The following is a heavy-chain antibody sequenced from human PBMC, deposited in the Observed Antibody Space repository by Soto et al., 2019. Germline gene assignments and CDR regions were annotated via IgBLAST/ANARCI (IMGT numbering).Heavy chain of an antibody. D-gene: IGHD6-19*01. Sequence: GRSLRLSCAASGFTFSSYWMSWVRQAPGKGREWVANIKQDGSEKYYVDSVKGRFTISRDNAKNSLYLQMNSLRAEDTAVYSCARDGVDDSSGWKYWGQGTLVTVSS. J-gene: IGHJ4*02. CDR3: ARDGVDDSSGWKY. V-gene: IGHV3-7*03. CDR1: GFTFSSYW. CDR2: IKQDGSEK.